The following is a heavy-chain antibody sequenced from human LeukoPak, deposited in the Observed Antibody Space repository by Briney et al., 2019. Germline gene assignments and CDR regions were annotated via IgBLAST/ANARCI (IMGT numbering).Heavy chain of an antibody. V-gene: IGHV3-74*01. D-gene: IGHD6-13*01. Sequence: GGSLRLSCAASGFXFSSYWIHWVRQAPGKGLVWVSRINSDGGSTNYADSVKGRFTISRDNAKNTLYLQMNSLRAEDTAVYYCARDGYSSSWYWYFDLWGRGTLVTVSS. J-gene: IGHJ2*01. CDR1: GFXFSSYW. CDR3: ARDGYSSSWYWYFDL. CDR2: INSDGGST.